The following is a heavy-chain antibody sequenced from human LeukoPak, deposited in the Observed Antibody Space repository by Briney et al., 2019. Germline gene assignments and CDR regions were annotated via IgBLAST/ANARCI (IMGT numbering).Heavy chain of an antibody. CDR3: AKDVYGSGSYYDY. J-gene: IGHJ4*02. V-gene: IGHV3-9*01. CDR1: GFTFDDYA. D-gene: IGHD3-10*01. CDR2: ISWNSGSI. Sequence: GRSLRLSCAASGFTFDDYAMHWVRQAPGKGLEGVSGISWNSGSIGYADSVKGRFTISRDNAKNSLYLQMNSLRAEDTALYYCAKDVYGSGSYYDYWGQGTLVTVSS.